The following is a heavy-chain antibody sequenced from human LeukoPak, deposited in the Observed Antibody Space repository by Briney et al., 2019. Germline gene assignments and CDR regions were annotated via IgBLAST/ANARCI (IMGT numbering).Heavy chain of an antibody. J-gene: IGHJ6*04. D-gene: IGHD3-22*01. V-gene: IGHV3-23*01. CDR1: GFTFNIYT. Sequence: PGGSLRLSCAASGFTFNIYTMYWVRQAPGKGLEWVSGIRHSDGSTYYADAVKGRFTISSDKSKNTLFLRMNSLRVEDTAVYYCARGPTMKMDVWGKGTTVTVSS. CDR2: IRHSDGST. CDR3: ARGPTMKMDV.